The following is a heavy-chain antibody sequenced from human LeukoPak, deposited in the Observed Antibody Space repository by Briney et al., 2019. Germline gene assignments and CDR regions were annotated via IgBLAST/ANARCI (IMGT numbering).Heavy chain of an antibody. V-gene: IGHV1-8*01. CDR3: AKDGYYDSSGYYTS. CDR1: GYTFTSYD. D-gene: IGHD3-22*01. J-gene: IGHJ4*02. Sequence: GASVKVSCKASGYTFTSYDINWVRQATGQGLEWMGWMNPNSGNTGYAQKFQGRVTMTRNTSISTAYMELSSLRAEDTAVYYCAKDGYYDSSGYYTSWGQGTLVTVSS. CDR2: MNPNSGNT.